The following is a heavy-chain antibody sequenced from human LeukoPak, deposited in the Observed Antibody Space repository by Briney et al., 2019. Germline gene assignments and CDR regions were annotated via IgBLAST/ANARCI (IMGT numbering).Heavy chain of an antibody. Sequence: ASVKVSCKASGYTFTDYYMHWVRQAPGQGLEWMGWINTNTGNPMYAQGFTGRFVFSLDTSVSTAYLQISSLEAEDTAIYYCAREAYGSGSYHFDYWGQGTLVTASS. CDR1: GYTFTDYY. J-gene: IGHJ4*02. CDR2: INTNTGNP. D-gene: IGHD3-10*01. V-gene: IGHV7-4-1*02. CDR3: AREAYGSGSYHFDY.